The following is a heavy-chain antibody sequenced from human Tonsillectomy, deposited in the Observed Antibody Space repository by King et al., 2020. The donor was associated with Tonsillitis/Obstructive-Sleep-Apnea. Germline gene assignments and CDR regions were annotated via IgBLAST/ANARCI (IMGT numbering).Heavy chain of an antibody. CDR2: INPNSGGR. D-gene: IGHD3-22*01. J-gene: IGHJ6*02. CDR1: GYTFTGYY. V-gene: IGHV1-2*02. Sequence: QVQLVESGAEVKKPGASVKVSCKASGYTFTGYYIHWVRQAPGQGLEWMGWINPNSGGRNYAQKFQGRVTMTRDTSISTAYMELSSLRSDDTAVYYCARTSDSSPNYYYGMDVWGQGTTVTVSS. CDR3: ARTSDSSPNYYYGMDV.